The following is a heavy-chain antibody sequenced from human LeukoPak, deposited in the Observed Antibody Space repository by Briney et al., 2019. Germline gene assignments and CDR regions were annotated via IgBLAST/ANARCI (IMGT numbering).Heavy chain of an antibody. J-gene: IGHJ4*02. CDR2: IYSGGST. D-gene: IGHD2-15*01. V-gene: IGHV3-53*01. Sequence: PGGSLRLSCAASGFTFSSYAMSWVRQAPGKGLEWVSVIYSGGSTYYADSVKGRFTISRDNSKNTLYLQMNSLRAEDTAVYYCAAGFPPLDYWGQGTLVTVSS. CDR3: AAGFPPLDY. CDR1: GFTFSSYA.